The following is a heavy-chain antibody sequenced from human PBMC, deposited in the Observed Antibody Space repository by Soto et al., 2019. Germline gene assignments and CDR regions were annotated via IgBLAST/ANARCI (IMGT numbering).Heavy chain of an antibody. CDR1: GFTFSSYW. CDR3: GRDAGRRFDY. V-gene: IGHV3-7*01. D-gene: IGHD6-13*01. Sequence: EVQLVESGGGLVQPGGSLRLSCAAPGFTFSSYWMTWARQAPGKGLAWVASMNRDGSEKRYVDSVEGRFTISRDNAKNSLFLQMNSLSPDGTAVYYCGRDAGRRFDYWGQGSLVTVSS. CDR2: MNRDGSEK. J-gene: IGHJ4*02.